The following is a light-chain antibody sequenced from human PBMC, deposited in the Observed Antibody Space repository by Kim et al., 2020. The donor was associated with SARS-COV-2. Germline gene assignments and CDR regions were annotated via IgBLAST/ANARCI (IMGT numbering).Light chain of an antibody. CDR2: GGS. CDR3: QNYAGA. J-gene: IGKJ1*01. V-gene: IGKV3-20*01. Sequence: LSWSPGDRAIRSCRASESLLSGFLAWFQQRPGQAPRLLIYGGSRRAAGIPDRFSGGGSGTEFTLTISRLEPEDFAMYYCQNYAGAFGQGTKVDIK. CDR1: ESLLSGF.